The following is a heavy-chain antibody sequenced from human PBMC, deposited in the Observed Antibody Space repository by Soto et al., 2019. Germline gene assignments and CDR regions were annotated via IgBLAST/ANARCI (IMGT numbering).Heavy chain of an antibody. CDR1: GFTFSSYA. J-gene: IGHJ4*02. CDR3: ARGGDIVVVVAATSGPFDY. D-gene: IGHD2-15*01. V-gene: IGHV3-30-3*01. Sequence: GGSLRLSCAASGFTFSSYAMHWVRQAPGKGLEWVAVISYDGSNKYYADSVKGRFTISRDNSKNTLYLQMNSLRAEDTAVYYCARGGDIVVVVAATSGPFDYWGQGTLVTVSS. CDR2: ISYDGSNK.